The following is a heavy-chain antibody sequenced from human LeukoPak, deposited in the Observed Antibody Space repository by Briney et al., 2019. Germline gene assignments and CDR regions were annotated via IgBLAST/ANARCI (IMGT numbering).Heavy chain of an antibody. D-gene: IGHD1-26*01. CDR3: HSGSFFDAFDI. CDR2: IYTSGST. Sequence: PSETLSLTCSVSGGSISSGSYYWSWIRQPAGKGLEWIGHIYTSGSTNYNPSLKSRVTMSVDTSKNQFSLKLSSVTAADTAVYYCHSGSFFDAFDIWGQGTMVTVSS. J-gene: IGHJ3*02. V-gene: IGHV4-61*09. CDR1: GGSISSGSYY.